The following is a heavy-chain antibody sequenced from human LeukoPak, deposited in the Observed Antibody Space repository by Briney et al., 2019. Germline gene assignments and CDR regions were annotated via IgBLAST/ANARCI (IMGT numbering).Heavy chain of an antibody. Sequence: ASVKVSCKASGGTFSSYAISWVRQAPGQGLEWMGWINPNSGGTKYAQKFQGRVTMTRDTSISAAYMELSRLRSDDAAIYYCTRIETTVTTFNHWGQGTLVTVSS. CDR2: INPNSGGT. V-gene: IGHV1-2*02. CDR1: GGTFSSYA. D-gene: IGHD4-17*01. J-gene: IGHJ4*02. CDR3: TRIETTVTTFNH.